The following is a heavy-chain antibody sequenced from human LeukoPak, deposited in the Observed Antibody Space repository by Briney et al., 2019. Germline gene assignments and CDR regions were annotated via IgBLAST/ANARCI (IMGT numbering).Heavy chain of an antibody. CDR2: IIPIFGTA. CDR1: GGTFSSYA. Sequence: ASVKVSFKASGGTFSSYAISWVRQAPGQGLEWMGGIIPIFGTANNAQKFQGRVTITTDESTSTAYMELSSLRSEDTAVYYCARSPGYCSSTSCLINWFDPWGQGTLVTVSS. CDR3: ARSPGYCSSTSCLINWFDP. J-gene: IGHJ5*02. D-gene: IGHD2-2*01. V-gene: IGHV1-69*05.